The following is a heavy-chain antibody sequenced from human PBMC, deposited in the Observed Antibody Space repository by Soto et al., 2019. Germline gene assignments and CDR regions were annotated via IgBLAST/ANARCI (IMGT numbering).Heavy chain of an antibody. CDR3: ARGNRYSSSWYGYYYHGMDV. CDR1: GGSFSGYY. D-gene: IGHD6-13*01. Sequence: QVQLQQWGAGLLKPSETLSLTCAVYGGSFSGYYWSWIRQPPGKGLEWIGEINHSGSTNYNPSLKSRVTISVDTSKNQFSLKLSSVTAADTAVYYCARGNRYSSSWYGYYYHGMDVWGQGTTVTVSS. J-gene: IGHJ6*02. V-gene: IGHV4-34*01. CDR2: INHSGST.